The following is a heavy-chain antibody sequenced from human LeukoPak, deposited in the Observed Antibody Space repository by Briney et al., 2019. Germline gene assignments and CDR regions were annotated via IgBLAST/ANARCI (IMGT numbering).Heavy chain of an antibody. Sequence: GGSLRLSCAASGFTFDDYAMHRVRQAPGKGLEWVSGISWNSGSIGYADSVKGRFTISRDNAKNSLYLQMNSLRAEDTALYYCAKGSSGWYSGGRDVWGQGTTVTVSS. CDR2: ISWNSGSI. D-gene: IGHD6-19*01. V-gene: IGHV3-9*01. CDR3: AKGSSGWYSGGRDV. CDR1: GFTFDDYA. J-gene: IGHJ6*02.